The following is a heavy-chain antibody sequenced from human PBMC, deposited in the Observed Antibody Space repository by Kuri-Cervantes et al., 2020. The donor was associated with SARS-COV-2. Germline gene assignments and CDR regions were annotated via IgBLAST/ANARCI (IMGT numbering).Heavy chain of an antibody. J-gene: IGHJ6*02. CDR1: GFTFSSYS. V-gene: IGHV3-21*01. Sequence: GGSLRLSCAASGFTFSSYSMNWVRQAPGKGLEWVSYISSSSSYIYYADSVKGRFTISRDNAKNSLYLQMNSLRAEDTAVYYCARDRDGYSSSWYGGYYYGMDVWGQGTTVTVSS. D-gene: IGHD6-13*01. CDR2: ISSSSSYI. CDR3: ARDRDGYSSSWYGGYYYGMDV.